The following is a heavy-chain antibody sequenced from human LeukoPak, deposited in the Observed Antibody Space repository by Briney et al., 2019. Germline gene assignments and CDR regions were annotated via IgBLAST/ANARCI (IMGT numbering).Heavy chain of an antibody. J-gene: IGHJ5*02. CDR1: GFTFSSYS. Sequence: GGSLRLSCAASGFTFSSYSMNWVRQAPGKGLEWVSYISSSSNTIYYADSVKGRFTISRDNAKNSLSLQMNSLGAEDTAVYYCASLVVVPVATGGSFDPWGQGTLVTVSS. D-gene: IGHD2-2*01. CDR2: ISSSSNTI. V-gene: IGHV3-48*04. CDR3: ASLVVVPVATGGSFDP.